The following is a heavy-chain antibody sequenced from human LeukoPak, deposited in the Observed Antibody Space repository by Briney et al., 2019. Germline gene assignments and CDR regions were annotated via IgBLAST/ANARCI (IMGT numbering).Heavy chain of an antibody. D-gene: IGHD5-24*01. J-gene: IGHJ5*02. CDR1: GGSINSYY. Sequence: PSVTLSLTCTVSGGSINSYYWSWIRQPPGKGLEWIGYIYYIGSTNYTPSLKSRVTISVDTSKNQFSLKMSSVTAADTAVYYCARARDGHINNWFDPWGQGTLVTVS. CDR2: IYYIGST. CDR3: ARARDGHINNWFDP. V-gene: IGHV4-59*01.